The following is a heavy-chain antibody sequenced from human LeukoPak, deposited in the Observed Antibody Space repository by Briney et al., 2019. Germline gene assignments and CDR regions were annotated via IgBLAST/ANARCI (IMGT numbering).Heavy chain of an antibody. CDR1: GFSFSNYD. V-gene: IGHV3-23*01. D-gene: IGHD3-16*01. Sequence: GGSLRLSCAASGFSFSNYDMNWVRQAPGKGLEWVSGIIGSGGTTYYADSVKGRFTISRDNSKNTVYLQINNLRDEDTAVYYCAKDDRLLRFLHWGQGTLVTVSS. CDR3: AKDDRLLRFLH. J-gene: IGHJ4*02. CDR2: IIGSGGTT.